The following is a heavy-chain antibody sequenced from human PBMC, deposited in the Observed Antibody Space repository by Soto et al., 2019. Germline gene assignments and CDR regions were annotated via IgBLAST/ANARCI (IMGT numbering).Heavy chain of an antibody. CDR1: GYTFTTHA. CDR2: SNGGTGQT. D-gene: IGHD2-15*01. J-gene: IGHJ5*02. V-gene: IGHV1-3*01. Sequence: ASVKVSCKDSGYTFTTHAMHWVRQAPGQSLEWMGWSNGGTGQTKHSQKLQGRVTMTTDTSTSTAYMELRSLRSDDPAVYYFARDIVVVVAAGNWFDPWGQGTLVTVSS. CDR3: ARDIVVVVAAGNWFDP.